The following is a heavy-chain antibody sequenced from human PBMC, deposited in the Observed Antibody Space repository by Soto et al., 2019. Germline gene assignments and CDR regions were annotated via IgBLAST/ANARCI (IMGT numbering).Heavy chain of an antibody. D-gene: IGHD1-26*01. CDR1: GFTFSSYA. CDR2: ISGSGGST. Sequence: GGSLRLSCAASGFTFSSYAMSWVRQAPGKGLEWVSAISGSGGSTYYADSVRGRFTISRDNSKNTLYLQMNSLRAEDTAVYYCAKEVRYSGSYYYFDYWGQGTLVTVSS. CDR3: AKEVRYSGSYYYFDY. J-gene: IGHJ4*02. V-gene: IGHV3-23*01.